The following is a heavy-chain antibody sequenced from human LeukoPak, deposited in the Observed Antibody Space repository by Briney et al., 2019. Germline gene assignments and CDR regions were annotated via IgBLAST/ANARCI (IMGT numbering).Heavy chain of an antibody. V-gene: IGHV5-51*01. CDR1: GYSFTSYW. J-gene: IGHJ4*02. CDR3: ARHIGDGYNNRYFSDY. CDR2: IFPGDADT. D-gene: IGHD5-24*01. Sequence: GESLQISSKASGYSFTSYWIGWGRRMPAKGREWRGMIFPGDADTRYSPSFQGQVTISADKSISTAYLQWTSLKASDTAMHYCARHIGDGYNNRYFSDYWGQGTLVTVSS.